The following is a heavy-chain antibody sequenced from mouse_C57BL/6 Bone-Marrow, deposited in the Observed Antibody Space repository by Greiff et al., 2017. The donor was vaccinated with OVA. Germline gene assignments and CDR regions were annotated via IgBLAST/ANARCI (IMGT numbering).Heavy chain of an antibody. Sequence: QVQLQQSGAELARPGASVKLSCKASGYTFTSYGISWVKQRTGQGLEWIGEIYPRSGNTYYNEKFKGKATLTAVTSASTAYMELSSLTNEDSAVYYCTTYSNPYAMDYWGQGTSVTVSS. CDR3: TTYSNPYAMDY. V-gene: IGHV1-81*01. J-gene: IGHJ4*01. CDR1: GYTFTSYG. CDR2: IYPRSGNT. D-gene: IGHD2-5*01.